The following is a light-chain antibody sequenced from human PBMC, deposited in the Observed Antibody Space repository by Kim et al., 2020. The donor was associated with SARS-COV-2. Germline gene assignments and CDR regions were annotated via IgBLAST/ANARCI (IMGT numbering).Light chain of an antibody. CDR3: QAWDSSTAV. V-gene: IGLV3-1*01. CDR1: KLGDKY. J-gene: IGLJ2*01. CDR2: QDS. Sequence: VPPGQTTSITCSGDKLGDKYACWYQQKPGQSPVLVIYQDSKRPSGIPERFSGSNSGNTATLTIGGTQAMDEADYYCQAWDSSTAVFGGGTQLTVL.